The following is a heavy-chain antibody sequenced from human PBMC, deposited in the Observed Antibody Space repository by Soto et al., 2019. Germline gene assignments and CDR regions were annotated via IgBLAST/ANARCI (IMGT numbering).Heavy chain of an antibody. CDR2: ISSNGGST. V-gene: IGHV3-64D*06. CDR3: VKEGVDTAMVHDFDY. CDR1: GFTFSSYA. Sequence: GGSLRLSCSASGFTFSSYAMHWVRQAPGKGLEYVSAISSNGGSTYYADSVKGRFTISRDNSKNTLYLQMSSLRAEDTAVYYCVKEGVDTAMVHDFDYWGQGALVTVYS. J-gene: IGHJ4*02. D-gene: IGHD5-18*01.